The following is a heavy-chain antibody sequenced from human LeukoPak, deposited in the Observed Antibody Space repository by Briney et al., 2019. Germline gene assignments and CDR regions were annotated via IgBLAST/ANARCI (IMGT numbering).Heavy chain of an antibody. J-gene: IGHJ4*02. Sequence: ASVKVSCKVSGYTLTELSMHWVRQAPGQGLEWMGWINPNGGGTYYAQKFQARVTMTRDTSISTAYMELSGLRSDDTAVYYCARVAYTYGYFDYWGQGTLVTVST. CDR1: GYTLTELS. CDR3: ARVAYTYGYFDY. CDR2: INPNGGGT. D-gene: IGHD5-18*01. V-gene: IGHV1-2*02.